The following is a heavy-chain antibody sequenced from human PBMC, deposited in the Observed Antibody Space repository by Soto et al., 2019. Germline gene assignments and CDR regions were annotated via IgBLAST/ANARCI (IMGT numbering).Heavy chain of an antibody. CDR2: IYYSGNT. J-gene: IGHJ4*02. V-gene: IGHV4-39*01. CDR3: ARLEGLATISYYFDF. Sequence: SETHSLTSTVSGGSSSSSSYYWGWIRQPPGKGLEWIGSIYYSGNTYYNPSLKSRVTISVDTSKNQFSLKVISVTAADTAVYYCARLEGLATISYYFDFWGQGSLVTVSS. D-gene: IGHD3-9*01. CDR1: GGSSSSSSYY.